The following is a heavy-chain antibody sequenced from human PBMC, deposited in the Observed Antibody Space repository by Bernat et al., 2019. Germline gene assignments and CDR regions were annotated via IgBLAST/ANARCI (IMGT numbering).Heavy chain of an antibody. V-gene: IGHV3-48*01. Sequence: EVQLVESGGGLVQPGGSLRLSCAASGFSFSTSDMHWVRQAPGTRLEWVSFISGSSTTIYYADSVKGRFIISRDNGENSLYLQLSSLRVEDTAVYYCARDGKRRSNYGYDFDYWGQGTLVTVSS. J-gene: IGHJ4*02. D-gene: IGHD3-16*01. CDR2: ISGSSTTI. CDR1: GFSFSTSD. CDR3: ARDGKRRSNYGYDFDY.